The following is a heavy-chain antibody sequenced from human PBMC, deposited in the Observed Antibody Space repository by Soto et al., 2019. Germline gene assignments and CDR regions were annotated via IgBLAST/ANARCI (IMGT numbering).Heavy chain of an antibody. Sequence: QVRLVQSGAEVKKPGASVKVSCKASGYTFTSNAIHWVRQAPGQRLEWMGWITTGNGNRKYSQKFQGRVTMTRVTSASTAYMELSSLRSEDTAVYNWARNGIMIVASALDYWGQGTRVSVPS. V-gene: IGHV1-3*04. D-gene: IGHD3-22*01. CDR2: ITTGNGNR. J-gene: IGHJ4*02. CDR1: GYTFTSNA. CDR3: ARNGIMIVASALDY.